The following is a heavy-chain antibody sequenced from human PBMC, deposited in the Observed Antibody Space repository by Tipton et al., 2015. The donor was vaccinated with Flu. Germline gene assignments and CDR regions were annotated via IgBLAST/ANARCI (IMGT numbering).Heavy chain of an antibody. D-gene: IGHD4-17*01. Sequence: QLVQSGAEVKKPGESLKISCKGSGYSFTSYWIGWVRQMPGRGLEWMGIIYPSDSDTRYSPSFQGQVTISADKSINTAYLQWSSLKASDAAKYYWARATLTTRMVGYRGQGTLVTVSS. CDR2: IYPSDSDT. CDR1: GYSFTSYW. V-gene: IGHV5-51*01. CDR3: ARATLTTRMVGY. J-gene: IGHJ4*02.